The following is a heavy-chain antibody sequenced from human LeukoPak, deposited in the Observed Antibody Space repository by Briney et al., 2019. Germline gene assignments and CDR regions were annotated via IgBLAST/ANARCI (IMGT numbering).Heavy chain of an antibody. CDR3: AGCRDGYNWYFDL. V-gene: IGHV4-30-2*01. CDR1: GGSLSSGGYS. Sequence: SETLSLTCAVSGGSLSSGGYSWSWIRQPPGKGLVWIGYIYHSGSTYYNPSLKSRVTISVDRSKNQCSLKLSSVTAADTAVYYCAGCRDGYNWYFDLWGRGTLVTVSS. J-gene: IGHJ2*01. D-gene: IGHD5-24*01. CDR2: IYHSGST.